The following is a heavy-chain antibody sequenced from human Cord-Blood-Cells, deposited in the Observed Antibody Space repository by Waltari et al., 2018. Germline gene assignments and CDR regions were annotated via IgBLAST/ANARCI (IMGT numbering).Heavy chain of an antibody. J-gene: IGHJ4*02. V-gene: IGHV4-39*01. CDR3: ARLAGSSWYNFDY. CDR1: GGSISSSSYY. CDR2: TYYSGST. Sequence: QLQLQESGPGLVKPSETLSLTCTVSGGSISSSSYYWGWIRQPPGKGLEWIGSTYYSGSTSYNPSLKSRVTISVDTSKNQFSLKLSSVTAADTAVYYCARLAGSSWYNFDYWGQGTLVTVSS. D-gene: IGHD6-13*01.